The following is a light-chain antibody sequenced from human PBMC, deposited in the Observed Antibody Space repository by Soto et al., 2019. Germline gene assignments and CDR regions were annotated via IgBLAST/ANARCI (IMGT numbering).Light chain of an antibody. V-gene: IGKV3-15*01. CDR2: GAS. CDR1: QSISSE. Sequence: EIVMTQSPATLYVSPWESATLSFRASQSISSELAWYQQKPGRPPRLLIYGASTRATGVPARFTGSGSGSDVTLAIRGLQSEDFAVYSCQQGHNWPLTFGQGTRLEI. J-gene: IGKJ2*01. CDR3: QQGHNWPLT.